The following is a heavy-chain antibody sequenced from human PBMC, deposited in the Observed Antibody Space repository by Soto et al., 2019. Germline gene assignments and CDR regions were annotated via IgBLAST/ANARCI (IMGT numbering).Heavy chain of an antibody. D-gene: IGHD3-16*01. Sequence: QVQLRESGPGLVMPSQTLSLTCTVSRDSISSGNKYWSWIRQPPGKGLEWIGYIFSSGTTYYNPSLKSRLTMSLDASQNQFSLKLNSLTDADTAVYFCARVPSPFDYYYAMDVWGQGTTVTVSS. V-gene: IGHV4-30-4*01. CDR1: RDSISSGNKY. J-gene: IGHJ6*02. CDR3: ARVPSPFDYYYAMDV. CDR2: IFSSGTT.